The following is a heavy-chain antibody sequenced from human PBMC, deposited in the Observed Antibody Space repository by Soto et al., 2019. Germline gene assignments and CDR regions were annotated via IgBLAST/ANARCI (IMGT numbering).Heavy chain of an antibody. CDR3: ASRTNHYCYGMDL. CDR1: GGTFSSYA. CDR2: IIPILGTA. J-gene: IGHJ6*02. Sequence: QVQLVQSGAEVKKPGSSVKVSCKASGGTFSSYAISWVRQAPGQGLEWMGGIIPILGTANYAQKFQGRLTITADVSTSTANMRLSSLGSEDTAVYYCASRTNHYCYGMDLWGQGTTVTVSS. V-gene: IGHV1-69*11.